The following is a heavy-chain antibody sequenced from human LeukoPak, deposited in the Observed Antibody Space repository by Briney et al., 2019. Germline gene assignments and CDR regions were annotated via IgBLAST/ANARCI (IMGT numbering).Heavy chain of an antibody. D-gene: IGHD6-13*01. CDR1: GFTFSSYG. Sequence: GGSLRLSCAASGFTFSSYGMHWVRQAPGKGLEWVAFIRYDGSNKYYADSVKGRFTISRDNSKNTLYLQMNSLRAEDTAVYYCAKDRATYSSSWYYFDYWGQGTLVTVSS. CDR2: IRYDGSNK. J-gene: IGHJ4*02. CDR3: AKDRATYSSSWYYFDY. V-gene: IGHV3-30*02.